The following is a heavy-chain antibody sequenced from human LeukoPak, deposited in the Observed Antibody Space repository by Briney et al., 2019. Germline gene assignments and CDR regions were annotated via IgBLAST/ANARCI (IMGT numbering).Heavy chain of an antibody. CDR2: IYHSGST. CDR1: GGSISSSNW. V-gene: IGHV4-4*02. CDR3: ARGSRYSSGWYVSYFDY. Sequence: PTETLSLTCAVSGGSISSSNWWSWVRQPPGKGLEWIGEIYHSGSTNYNPSLKSRVTISVDKSKNQFSLKLSSVTAADTAVYYCARGSRYSSGWYVSYFDYWGQGTLVTVSS. D-gene: IGHD6-19*01. J-gene: IGHJ4*02.